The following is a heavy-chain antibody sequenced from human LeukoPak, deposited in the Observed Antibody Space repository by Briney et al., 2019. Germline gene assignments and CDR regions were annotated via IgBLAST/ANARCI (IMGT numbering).Heavy chain of an antibody. D-gene: IGHD2-15*01. J-gene: IGHJ4*02. Sequence: GGSLRLSCAVSGFTFSSYGMHWVRQAPGKGLFWVAFIRYDGSIKYYADSVKGRFTISRDNSKNTLYLQMNSLRAEDTAVYYCAKDPFSGYCSGGSCYSGGPFDYWGQGTLVTVSS. CDR3: AKDPFSGYCSGGSCYSGGPFDY. CDR2: IRYDGSIK. CDR1: GFTFSSYG. V-gene: IGHV3-30*02.